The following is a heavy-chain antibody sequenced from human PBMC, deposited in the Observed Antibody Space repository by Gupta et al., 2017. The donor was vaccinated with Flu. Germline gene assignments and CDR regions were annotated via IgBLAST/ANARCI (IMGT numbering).Heavy chain of an antibody. Sequence: GLDWVAVTSYDGIHKTYADSVTGRFSISRDNSKNTVALEMNSLRVEDTAVYYCAKIETHDYDDWDGYYNIMAVWGKGTTVIVSS. CDR3: AKIETHDYDDWDGYYNIMAV. CDR2: TSYDGIHK. V-gene: IGHV3-30*18. D-gene: IGHD3-3*01. J-gene: IGHJ6*03.